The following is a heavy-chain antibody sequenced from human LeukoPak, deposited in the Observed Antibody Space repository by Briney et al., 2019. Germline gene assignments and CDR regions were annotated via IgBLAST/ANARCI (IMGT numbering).Heavy chain of an antibody. J-gene: IGHJ4*02. Sequence: GGSLRLSCAASGFTFSSYAMSWVRQAAGKGLEWVSAISGSGGSTYYADSVKGRFTISRDNSKNTLYLQMNSLRAEDTAVYYCAKVGYSGSYSAFGAFDYWGQGTLVTVSS. V-gene: IGHV3-23*01. D-gene: IGHD1-26*01. CDR2: ISGSGGST. CDR3: AKVGYSGSYSAFGAFDY. CDR1: GFTFSSYA.